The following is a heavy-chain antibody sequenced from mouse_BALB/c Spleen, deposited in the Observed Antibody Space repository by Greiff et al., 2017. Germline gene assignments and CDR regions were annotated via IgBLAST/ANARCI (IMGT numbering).Heavy chain of an antibody. V-gene: IGHV5-4*02. D-gene: IGHD1-1*01. J-gene: IGHJ3*01. CDR3: ARYYYGSSPAWFAY. Sequence: EVHLVESGGGLVKPGGSLKLSCAASGFTFSDYYMYWVRQTPEKRLEWVATISDGGSYTYYPDSVKGRFTISRDNAKNNLYLQMSSLKSEDTAMYYCARYYYGSSPAWFAYWGQGTLVTVSA. CDR1: GFTFSDYY. CDR2: ISDGGSYT.